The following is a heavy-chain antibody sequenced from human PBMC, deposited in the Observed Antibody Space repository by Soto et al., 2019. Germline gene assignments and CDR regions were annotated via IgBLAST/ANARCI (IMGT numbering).Heavy chain of an antibody. Sequence: QVPLVQSGAEVKKPGASVKVSCKVSGYTLTELSMHWVRQAPGKGLEWMGGFDPEDGETIYAQKFQGRVTMTEDTSTDTAYMELSSLRSEDTAVYYCATGPRLNLRYSSSWYYWGQGTLVTVSS. J-gene: IGHJ4*02. D-gene: IGHD6-13*01. CDR1: GYTLTELS. CDR3: ATGPRLNLRYSSSWYY. V-gene: IGHV1-24*01. CDR2: FDPEDGET.